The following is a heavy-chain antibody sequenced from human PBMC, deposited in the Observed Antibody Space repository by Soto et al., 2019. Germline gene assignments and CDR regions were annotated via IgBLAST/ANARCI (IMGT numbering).Heavy chain of an antibody. CDR3: TSDTARVYYGMDV. CDR2: IRGKANSYAT. Sequence: PGGSLRLSCAASGFTFSDHYMDWVRQAPGKGLEWVGRIRGKANSYATAYAASVKGRFTISRDDSKNTAYLQMNSLKTEDTAVYYCTSDTARVYYGMDVWGQGTTVTVSS. J-gene: IGHJ6*02. D-gene: IGHD5-18*01. CDR1: GFTFSDHY. V-gene: IGHV3-73*01.